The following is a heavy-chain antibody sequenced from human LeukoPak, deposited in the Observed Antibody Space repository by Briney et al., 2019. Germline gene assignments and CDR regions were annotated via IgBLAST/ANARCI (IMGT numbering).Heavy chain of an antibody. D-gene: IGHD5-24*01. Sequence: SKTLSLTCTDSGGSISRYYWSWIRQPPGKGLEWIGYIYYSGSTNYNPSLKSRVTISVDTSKNQFSLKLSSVTAADTAVYYCARGLGMDDGVEFDYWGQGTLVTVSS. CDR1: GGSISRYY. J-gene: IGHJ4*02. V-gene: IGHV4-59*01. CDR2: IYYSGST. CDR3: ARGLGMDDGVEFDY.